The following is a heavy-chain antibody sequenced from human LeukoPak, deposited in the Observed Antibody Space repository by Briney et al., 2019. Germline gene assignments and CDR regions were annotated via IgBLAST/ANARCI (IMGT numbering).Heavy chain of an antibody. J-gene: IGHJ4*02. CDR3: AGGSRIPAAISY. V-gene: IGHV3-43D*03. CDR1: GFTFDDYA. D-gene: IGHD2-2*02. Sequence: SGGSLRLSCAASGFTFDDYAMPWVRQAPGKGLEWVSLISWDGGSTYYADSVKGRFTISRDNSKNSLYLQMNSLRAEDTALYYCAGGSRIPAAISYWGQGTLVTVSS. CDR2: ISWDGGST.